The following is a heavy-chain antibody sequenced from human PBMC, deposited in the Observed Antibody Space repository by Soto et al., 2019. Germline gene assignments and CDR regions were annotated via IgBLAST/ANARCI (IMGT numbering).Heavy chain of an antibody. CDR2: IWYDGSNK. CDR3: ARDHSSSIDY. V-gene: IGHV3-33*01. D-gene: IGHD6-6*01. J-gene: IGHJ4*02. CDR1: GFTFSSYG. Sequence: QVQLVESGGGVVQPGRSLRLSCAASGFTFSSYGMHWVRQAPGKGLEWVAVIWYDGSNKYYADSEKGRFTISRDNSKNSLYLQMNSLRAEDTAVYYCARDHSSSIDYWGQGTLVTVSS.